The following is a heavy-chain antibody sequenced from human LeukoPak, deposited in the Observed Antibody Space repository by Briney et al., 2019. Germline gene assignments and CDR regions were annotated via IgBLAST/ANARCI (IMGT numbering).Heavy chain of an antibody. V-gene: IGHV4-34*01. CDR3: ARVGAYWRRAFDI. Sequence: GSLRLSCAASGFTFSTFAMIWIRQPPGKGLEWIGEINHSGSTNYNPSLKSRVTISVDTSKNQFSLKLSSVTAADTAVYYCARVGAYWRRAFDIWGQGTMVTVSS. J-gene: IGHJ3*02. CDR2: INHSGST. CDR1: GFTFSTFA. D-gene: IGHD2-8*02.